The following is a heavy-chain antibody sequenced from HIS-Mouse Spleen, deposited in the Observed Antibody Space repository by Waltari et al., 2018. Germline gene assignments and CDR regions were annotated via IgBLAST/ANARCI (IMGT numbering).Heavy chain of an antibody. Sequence: QVQLQQWGAGLLKPSETLSLTCAVYGGSFSGYYWGWIRQPPGKGLEWIGEINHSGSTNYNPSLKSRVTISVDTSKNQFSLKLSSVTAADTAVYYCARGAGSSSFDYWGQGTLVTVSS. V-gene: IGHV4-34*01. CDR1: GGSFSGYY. CDR3: ARGAGSSSFDY. J-gene: IGHJ4*02. CDR2: INHSGST. D-gene: IGHD6-13*01.